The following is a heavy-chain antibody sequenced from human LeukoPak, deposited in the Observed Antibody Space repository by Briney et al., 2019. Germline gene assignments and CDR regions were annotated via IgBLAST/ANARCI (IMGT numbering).Heavy chain of an antibody. CDR1: GFTFTSYA. D-gene: IGHD3-22*01. CDR2: ISGRGIST. J-gene: IGHJ5*02. V-gene: IGHV3-23*01. Sequence: PGGSLRLSCAASGFTFTSYAMSWVRQAPGKGLEWVSGISGRGISTYYADSVKGRFTISRDNSKNTLYLQMSSLRAEDTAVYYCAKETDSSGSNWFDPWGQGTLVTVSS. CDR3: AKETDSSGSNWFDP.